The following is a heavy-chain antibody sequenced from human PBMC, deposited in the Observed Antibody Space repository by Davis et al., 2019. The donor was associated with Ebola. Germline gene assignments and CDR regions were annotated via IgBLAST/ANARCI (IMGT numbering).Heavy chain of an antibody. CDR2: ISAYNGNT. J-gene: IGHJ3*02. CDR1: GYTFTSYG. Sequence: AASVKVSCKASGYTFTSYGISWVRQAPGQGLEWMGWISAYNGNTNYAQKLQGRVTMTTDTSTSTAYMELRSLRSDDTAVYYCAREGWLQTNDAFDIWGQGTMVTVSS. CDR3: AREGWLQTNDAFDI. D-gene: IGHD5-24*01. V-gene: IGHV1-18*01.